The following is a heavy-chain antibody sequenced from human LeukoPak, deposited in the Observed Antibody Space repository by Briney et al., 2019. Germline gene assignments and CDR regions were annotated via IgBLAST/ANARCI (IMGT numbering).Heavy chain of an antibody. CDR1: GGSFSGYY. D-gene: IGHD4-23*01. CDR3: ARIEDDYGGNSESSP. V-gene: IGHV4-34*01. J-gene: IGHJ5*02. CDR2: INHSGST. Sequence: PSETLSLTCAVYGGSFSGYYWSWIRQPPGKGLEWIGEINHSGSTNYNPSLKSRVTISVDTSKNQFSLKLSSVTAADTAVYYCARIEDDYGGNSESSPWGQGTLVTVSS.